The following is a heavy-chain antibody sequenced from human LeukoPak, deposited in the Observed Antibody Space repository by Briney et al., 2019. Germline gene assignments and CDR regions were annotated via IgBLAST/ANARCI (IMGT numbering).Heavy chain of an antibody. J-gene: IGHJ4*02. CDR3: ARGFRTVTTPNWFDY. D-gene: IGHD4-17*01. CDR2: INPNSGGT. V-gene: IGHV1-2*02. CDR1: GYTFTGYY. Sequence: ASVKVSCKASGYTFTGYYMHWVRQAPGQGLEWMGWINPNSGGTNYAQKLQGRVTMTTDTSTSTAYMELRSLRSDDTAVYYCARGFRTVTTPNWFDYWGQGTLVTVSS.